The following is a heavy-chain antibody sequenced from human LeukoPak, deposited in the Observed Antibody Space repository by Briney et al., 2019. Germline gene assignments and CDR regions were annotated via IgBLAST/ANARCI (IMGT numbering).Heavy chain of an antibody. D-gene: IGHD5-18*01. V-gene: IGHV4-4*07. CDR1: GGSINNYY. Sequence: PSETLSLTCTVSGGSINNYYWSWIRQPAGKGLEWIGLIYSSGSTSYNPSLKSRVTISVDTSKNQFSLKLSSVTAADTAVYYCAREGVQLWLHYFDYWGQGTLVTVSS. CDR3: AREGVQLWLHYFDY. CDR2: IYSSGST. J-gene: IGHJ4*02.